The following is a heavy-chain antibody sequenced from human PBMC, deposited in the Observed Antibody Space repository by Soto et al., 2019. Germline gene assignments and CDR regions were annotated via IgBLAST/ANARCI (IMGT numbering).Heavy chain of an antibody. Sequence: GESLKISCKGSGYSFASHWVAWVRQMPEKGLEWIGTIYPGDSDTKYSSAFRGHFTISAYTSVSTAYLQWRSLEATDSAIYYCARYSGSYWHYLDFWGQGTLVTVSS. D-gene: IGHD1-26*01. V-gene: IGHV5-51*01. CDR1: GYSFASHW. J-gene: IGHJ4*02. CDR3: ARYSGSYWHYLDF. CDR2: IYPGDSDT.